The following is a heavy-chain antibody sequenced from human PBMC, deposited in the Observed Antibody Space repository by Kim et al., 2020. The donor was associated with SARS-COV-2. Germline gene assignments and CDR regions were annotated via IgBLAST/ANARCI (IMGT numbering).Heavy chain of an antibody. CDR3: AREMKVGATAFDY. V-gene: IGHV3-48*03. Sequence: YADSVKGRFTISRDNAKNSLYLQMNSLRAEDTAVYYCAREMKVGATAFDYWGQGTLVTVSS. J-gene: IGHJ4*02. D-gene: IGHD1-26*01.